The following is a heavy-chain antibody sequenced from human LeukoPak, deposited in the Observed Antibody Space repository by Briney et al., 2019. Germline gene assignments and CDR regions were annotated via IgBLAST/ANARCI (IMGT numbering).Heavy chain of an antibody. J-gene: IGHJ6*02. CDR3: ARDTYAVAGSYYYYGMDV. Sequence: SETLSLTCTVSGGSVSSSSYYWDWIRQPPGKGLEWIGSTYYSGSTYYNPSLKSRVTISVDTSKTQFSLNLSSVTAADTALYYCARDTYAVAGSYYYYGMDVWGQGATVTVSS. CDR2: TYYSGST. V-gene: IGHV4-39*07. CDR1: GGSVSSSSYY. D-gene: IGHD6-19*01.